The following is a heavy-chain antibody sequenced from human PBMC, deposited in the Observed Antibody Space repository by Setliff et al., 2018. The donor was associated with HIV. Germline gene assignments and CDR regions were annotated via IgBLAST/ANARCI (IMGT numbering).Heavy chain of an antibody. V-gene: IGHV3-30*07. CDR2: ITYDGSRT. CDR3: AKADRGYGRNWFDP. CDR1: GFTFRTFA. Sequence: PGGSLRLSCVASGFTFRTFAMHWVRQAPGKGLEWVSVITYDGSRTYYADSVKGRFTISRDNAKNTLYLQMNSLRAEDTAVYYCAKADRGYGRNWFDPWGQGTLVTVSS. J-gene: IGHJ5*02. D-gene: IGHD4-17*01.